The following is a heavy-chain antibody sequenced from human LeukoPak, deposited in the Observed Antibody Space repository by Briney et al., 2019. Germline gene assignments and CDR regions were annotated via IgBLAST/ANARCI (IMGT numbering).Heavy chain of an antibody. V-gene: IGHV3-7*01. CDR3: ARVLMYCSSTSCYRAANDY. CDR2: IKQDGSEK. D-gene: IGHD2-2*02. J-gene: IGHJ4*02. CDR1: GFTFSDYY. Sequence: GGSLRLSCAASGFTFSDYYMSWIRQAPGKGLEWVANIKQDGSEKYYVDSVKGRFTISRDNAKNSLYLQMNSLRAEDTAVYYCARVLMYCSSTSCYRAANDYWGQGTLVTVSS.